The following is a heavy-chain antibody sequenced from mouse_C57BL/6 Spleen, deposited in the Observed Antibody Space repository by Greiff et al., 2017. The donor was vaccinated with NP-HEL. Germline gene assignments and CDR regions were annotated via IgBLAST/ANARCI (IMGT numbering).Heavy chain of an antibody. CDR1: GYTFTSYT. V-gene: IGHV1-4*01. J-gene: IGHJ2*01. CDR3: ARTFITSYYFDY. D-gene: IGHD1-1*01. Sequence: VQLQQSGAELARPGASVKMSCKASGYTFTSYTMHWVKQRPGQGLEWIGYINPSSGYTKYNQKFKDKATLTADKSSSTAYMQLSILTSDDSAVYYCARTFITSYYFDYWGQGTTLTVSS. CDR2: INPSSGYT.